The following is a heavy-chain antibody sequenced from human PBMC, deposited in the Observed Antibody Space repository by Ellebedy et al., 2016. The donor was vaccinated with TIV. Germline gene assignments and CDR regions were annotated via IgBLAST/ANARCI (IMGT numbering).Heavy chain of an antibody. CDR3: ARAFYGSGARFDY. Sequence: AASVKVSCKASGYTFTSYDINWVRQAPGQGLEWMGVVNPSGGSATYAQTLQGRVTMTRDTSTSTVYMELNSLRSEDTAVYFCARAFYGSGARFDYWGQGTLVTVSS. CDR1: GYTFTSYD. V-gene: IGHV1-46*04. D-gene: IGHD3-10*01. CDR2: VNPSGGSA. J-gene: IGHJ4*02.